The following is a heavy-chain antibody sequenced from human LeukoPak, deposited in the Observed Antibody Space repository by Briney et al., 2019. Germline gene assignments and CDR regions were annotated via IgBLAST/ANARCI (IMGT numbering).Heavy chain of an antibody. CDR2: IYYSGST. J-gene: IGHJ4*02. D-gene: IGHD6-19*01. CDR1: GGSISSSSYY. CDR3: ARAQRRYSSGWEFDY. V-gene: IGHV4-39*07. Sequence: PSETLSLTCTVSGGSISSSSYYWGWIRQPPGKGLEWIGSIYYSGSTYYNPSLKSRVTISVDTSKNQFSLKLSSVTAADTAVYYCARAQRRYSSGWEFDYWGQGTLVTVSS.